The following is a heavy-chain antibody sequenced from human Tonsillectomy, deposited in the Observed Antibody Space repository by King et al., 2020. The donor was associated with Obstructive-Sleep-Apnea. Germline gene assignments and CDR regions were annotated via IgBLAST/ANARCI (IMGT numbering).Heavy chain of an antibody. V-gene: IGHV3-23*04. CDR3: AKTIYSNYVGAFDI. D-gene: IGHD4-11*01. Sequence: EVQLVESGGGLVQPGGSLRLSCAASGFTFSSYAMSWVRQAPGKGLEWVSAISPTPPPPPHADSVKGRFTISRDNSKNTLYLQMNSLRAEDTAVYYCAKTIYSNYVGAFDIWGQGTMVTVSS. J-gene: IGHJ3*02. CDR2: ISPTPPPP. CDR1: GFTFSSYA.